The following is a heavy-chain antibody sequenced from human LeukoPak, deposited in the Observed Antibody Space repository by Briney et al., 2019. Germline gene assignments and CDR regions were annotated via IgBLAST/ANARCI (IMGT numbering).Heavy chain of an antibody. Sequence: SGTLSLTCAVSGGSISSSNWWSWVRQPPGKGLEWIGEIYHSGSTNYNPSLKSRVTISVDKSKNQFSLKLSSVTAADTAVYYCARYSWYGPEEYYFDYWGQGTLVTVSS. V-gene: IGHV4-4*02. J-gene: IGHJ4*02. CDR3: ARYSWYGPEEYYFDY. CDR1: GGSISSSNW. D-gene: IGHD6-13*01. CDR2: IYHSGST.